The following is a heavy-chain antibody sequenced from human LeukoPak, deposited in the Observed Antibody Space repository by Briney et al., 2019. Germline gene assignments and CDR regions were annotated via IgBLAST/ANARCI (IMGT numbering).Heavy chain of an antibody. V-gene: IGHV3-21*01. CDR2: ISSSSSYI. Sequence: KAGGSLRLSCAASGFTFSSYSMNWVRQAPGKGLEWVSSISSSSSYIYYADSVKGRFTISRDNAKNSLYLQMNSLRAEDTAVYYCARAPPRSWLVLPVDYWGQGTLVTVSS. CDR3: ARAPPRSWLVLPVDY. CDR1: GFTFSSYS. D-gene: IGHD6-19*01. J-gene: IGHJ4*02.